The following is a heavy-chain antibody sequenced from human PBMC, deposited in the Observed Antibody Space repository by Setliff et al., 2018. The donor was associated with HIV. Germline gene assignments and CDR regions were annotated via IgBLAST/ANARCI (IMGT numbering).Heavy chain of an antibody. CDR3: ARDATRGGDFDF. V-gene: IGHV3-7*01. J-gene: IGHJ4*02. CDR1: GFTFSNFW. Sequence: PGGSLRLSCATSGFTFSNFWMTWVRQAPGKGLEWVANIKEDGSETFYVDSVKGRFTMSRDNAKKLVYLEMNSLKVEETAVYYWARDATRGGDFDFWGQGTLVTVSS. D-gene: IGHD1-26*01. CDR2: IKEDGSET.